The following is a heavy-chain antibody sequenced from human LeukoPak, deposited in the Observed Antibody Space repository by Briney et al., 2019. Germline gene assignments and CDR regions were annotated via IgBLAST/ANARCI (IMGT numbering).Heavy chain of an antibody. D-gene: IGHD3-10*01. Sequence: GGSLRLSCAASGFTFSSYWMSWVRQAPGKGLEWVANIKQDGSEKYYVDSVKGRFTISRDNAKNSLYLQMDSLRAEDTAVYYCARVAITMVRGVIIARGGTFDIWGQGTMVTVSS. CDR1: GFTFSSYW. CDR3: ARVAITMVRGVIIARGGTFDI. CDR2: IKQDGSEK. J-gene: IGHJ3*02. V-gene: IGHV3-7*01.